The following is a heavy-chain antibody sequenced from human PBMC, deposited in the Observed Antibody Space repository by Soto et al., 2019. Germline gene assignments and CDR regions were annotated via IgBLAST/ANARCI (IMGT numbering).Heavy chain of an antibody. V-gene: IGHV3-30-3*01. CDR2: ISYDGSNK. CDR1: GFTFSSYA. CDR3: ASEHYYYGMDV. J-gene: IGHJ6*02. Sequence: QVQLVESGGGVVQPGRSLRLSCAASGFTFSSYAMHWVRQAPGKGLEWVAVISYDGSNKYYADSVKGRFTISRDNSKNTLYLQMNSLRAEDTAVYYCASEHYYYGMDVWGQGTTVTVSS.